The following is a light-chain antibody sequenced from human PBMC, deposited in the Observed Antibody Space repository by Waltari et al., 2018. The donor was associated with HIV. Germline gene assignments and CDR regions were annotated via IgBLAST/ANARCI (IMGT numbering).Light chain of an antibody. CDR2: GAS. J-gene: IGKJ1*01. CDR1: QGIANY. V-gene: IGKV1-27*01. CDR3: QKYNRAPRT. Sequence: DIQMTQSPSSLSASVGDRVTITCRETQGIANYLAWYQQKPGMVPQLLIYGASTLQPGAPSRFSGSGSGTDFTLTITSLQPEDAATYFCQKYNRAPRTFGQGTKVEI.